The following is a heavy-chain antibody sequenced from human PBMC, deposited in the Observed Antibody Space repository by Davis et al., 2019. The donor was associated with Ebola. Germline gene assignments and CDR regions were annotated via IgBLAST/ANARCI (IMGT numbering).Heavy chain of an antibody. CDR2: ISYDGSNE. CDR3: AKGNSGSYYGAFDI. J-gene: IGHJ3*02. V-gene: IGHV3-30*18. D-gene: IGHD1-26*01. CDR1: ASIFSTYG. Sequence: GESLKISCAASASIFSTYGMHWVRQAPGKGLEWVAVISYDGSNEHADSVKGRFTISRDNSKNTLYLQMNSLRADDTAVYYCAKGNSGSYYGAFDIWGQGTLVTVSS.